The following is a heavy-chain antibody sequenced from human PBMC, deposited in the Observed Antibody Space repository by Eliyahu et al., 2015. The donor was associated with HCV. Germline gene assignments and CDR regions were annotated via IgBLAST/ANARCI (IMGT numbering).Heavy chain of an antibody. Sequence: EVQLXESGGGLVQPGGSLRLSCAASGFXFXXYWMNWVRQAPGKGLGWVANIKQDGSEKYYVNSVKGRFTISRDNAKNSLYLQMNSLRAEDTAVYYCARGDIDTKRLMYFDYWGQGTLVTVSS. CDR1: GFXFXXYW. V-gene: IGHV3-7*01. D-gene: IGHD5-12*01. CDR2: IKQDGSEK. CDR3: ARGDIDTKRLMYFDY. J-gene: IGHJ4*02.